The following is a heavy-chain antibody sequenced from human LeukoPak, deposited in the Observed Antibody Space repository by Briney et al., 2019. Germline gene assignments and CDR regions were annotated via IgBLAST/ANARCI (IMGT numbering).Heavy chain of an antibody. CDR1: GYSIRNGDY. Sequence: PSETLSLTCVVSGYSIRNGDYWGWIRQSPGKGLEWIASMYNSVSIHYNPSLKSRVTILVDTSKNEFSLKMGSVTAADTAVYYCARNSSSGFLDYWGQGTLATVSS. CDR2: MYNSVSI. D-gene: IGHD6-6*01. J-gene: IGHJ4*02. V-gene: IGHV4-38-2*01. CDR3: ARNSSSGFLDY.